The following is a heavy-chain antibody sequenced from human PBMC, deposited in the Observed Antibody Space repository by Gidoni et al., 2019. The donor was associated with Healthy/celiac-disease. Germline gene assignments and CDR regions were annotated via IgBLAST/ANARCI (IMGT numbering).Heavy chain of an antibody. D-gene: IGHD3-22*01. Sequence: QVQLVQSGAEVKKPGASVKVSCTASGYTFTGYYMHWVRQAPGQGLEWMGWINPNSGGTNYAQKFQGRVTMTRDTSISTAYMELSRLRSDDTAVYYCASVLITMIVERGAFDIWGQGTMVTVSS. CDR1: GYTFTGYY. CDR3: ASVLITMIVERGAFDI. V-gene: IGHV1-2*02. CDR2: INPNSGGT. J-gene: IGHJ3*02.